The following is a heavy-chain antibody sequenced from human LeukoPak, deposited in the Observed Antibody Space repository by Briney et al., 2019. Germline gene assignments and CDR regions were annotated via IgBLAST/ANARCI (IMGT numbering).Heavy chain of an antibody. CDR3: ARTSYDYVWGSYRLFDY. V-gene: IGHV1-69*13. CDR2: IIPIFGTA. D-gene: IGHD3-16*02. Sequence: GASVKVSCKASGYTFTSYGISWVRQAPGQGLEWMGGIIPIFGTANYAQKFQGRVTITADESTSTAYMELSSLRSEDTAVYYCARTSYDYVWGSYRLFDYWGQGTLVTVSS. J-gene: IGHJ4*02. CDR1: GYTFTSYG.